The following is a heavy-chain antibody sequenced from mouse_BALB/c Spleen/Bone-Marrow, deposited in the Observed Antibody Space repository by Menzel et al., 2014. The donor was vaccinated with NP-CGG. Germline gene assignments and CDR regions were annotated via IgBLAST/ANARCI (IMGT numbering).Heavy chain of an antibody. CDR3: ARSEGIYYYGSSYALDY. CDR1: DYSFTDYY. J-gene: IGHJ4*01. CDR2: ISCYNGAT. V-gene: IGHV1S34*01. D-gene: IGHD1-1*01. Sequence: LVKTGASVKISCKASDYSFTDYYMHWVKQTHGKSLEWIGYISCYNGATSYNQKFKGKATFTVDTSSSTAYMQFSSLTSVDSAVYYCARSEGIYYYGSSYALDYWGQGTSVTVSS.